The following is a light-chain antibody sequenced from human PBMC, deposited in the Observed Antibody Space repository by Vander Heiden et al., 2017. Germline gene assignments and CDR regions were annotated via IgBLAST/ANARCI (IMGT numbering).Light chain of an antibody. V-gene: IGKV3-11*01. CDR2: DAF. J-gene: IGKJ4*01. Sequence: ELVLPHSPATLSLSPGERATLSCRASQSVRNYLAWYQQKPGQAPRLLIYDAFNRATGIPDRFSGSGSGTDFTLTISSLEPEDFAVYYCQQRSNWPLTFGGGTKVEIK. CDR3: QQRSNWPLT. CDR1: QSVRNY.